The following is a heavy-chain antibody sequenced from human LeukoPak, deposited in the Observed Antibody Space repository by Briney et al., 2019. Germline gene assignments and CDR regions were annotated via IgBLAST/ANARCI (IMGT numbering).Heavy chain of an antibody. CDR1: GFTFSSYG. V-gene: IGHV3-23*01. CDR2: ISGSGGST. Sequence: LPGGSLRLSCAASGFTFSSYGMSWVRQAPGKGLEWVSAISGSGGSTYYADSVKGRFTISRDNSNNTLYLQMNSLRAEDTAVYFCAKGGYCTNGVCYFSFSFDYWGQGTLVAVSS. D-gene: IGHD2-8*01. J-gene: IGHJ4*02. CDR3: AKGGYCTNGVCYFSFSFDY.